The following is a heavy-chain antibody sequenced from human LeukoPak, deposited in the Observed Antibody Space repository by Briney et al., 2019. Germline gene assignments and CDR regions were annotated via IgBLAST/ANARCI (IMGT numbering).Heavy chain of an antibody. CDR3: ARTYSSSWYRWFDP. V-gene: IGHV4-4*02. Sequence: PSETLSLTCAVSGGSISSSNWWSWVRQPPGKGLEWIGEIYHSGSTNYNPSLKSRVTISVDTSKSQFSLKLSSVTAADTAVYYCARTYSSSWYRWFDPWGQGTLVTVSS. CDR1: GGSISSSNW. CDR2: IYHSGST. J-gene: IGHJ5*02. D-gene: IGHD6-13*01.